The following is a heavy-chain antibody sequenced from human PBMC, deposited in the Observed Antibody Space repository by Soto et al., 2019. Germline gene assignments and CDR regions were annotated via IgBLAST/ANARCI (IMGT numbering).Heavy chain of an antibody. CDR3: ARTRDENSSSWYAPVFYYYYGMDV. D-gene: IGHD6-13*01. J-gene: IGHJ6*02. CDR2: IIPNSGGT. Sequence: ASVKVSCRASGYTFTGYYMHWVRQAPGQGLEGMGWIIPNSGGTNYAQKFQSTVTMTRDTSISTAYKELSRLRSDDTAVYYCARTRDENSSSWYAPVFYYYYGMDVWGQGTTVTVSS. V-gene: IGHV1-2*02. CDR1: GYTFTGYY.